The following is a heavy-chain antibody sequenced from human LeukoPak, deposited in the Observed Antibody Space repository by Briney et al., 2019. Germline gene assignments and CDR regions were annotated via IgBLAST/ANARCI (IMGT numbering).Heavy chain of an antibody. CDR1: DGSISNYY. Sequence: SETLSLTCSVFDGSISNYYWSWIRQPPGKGLEWIGYAYYSGSTTYNPSLESRVTISVDTSKNQFSLKLTAVTAADTAVYYCARNSAVATSRSWFDPWGQGTLVTVSS. D-gene: IGHD6-19*01. J-gene: IGHJ5*02. V-gene: IGHV4-59*08. CDR3: ARNSAVATSRSWFDP. CDR2: AYYSGST.